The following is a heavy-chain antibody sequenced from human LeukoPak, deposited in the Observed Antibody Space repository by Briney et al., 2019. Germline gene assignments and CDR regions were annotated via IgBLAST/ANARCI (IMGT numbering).Heavy chain of an antibody. CDR1: GGSTSSYY. Sequence: PSETLSLTCTVSGGSTSSYYWSWLRQPPGKGLEWIGYIYYSGSTNCNPSLKSRVTISVDTSKNQFSLKLSSVTAADTAVYYCARGGDGYNYYFDYWGQGTLVTVSS. CDR2: IYYSGST. D-gene: IGHD5-24*01. J-gene: IGHJ4*02. V-gene: IGHV4-59*01. CDR3: ARGGDGYNYYFDY.